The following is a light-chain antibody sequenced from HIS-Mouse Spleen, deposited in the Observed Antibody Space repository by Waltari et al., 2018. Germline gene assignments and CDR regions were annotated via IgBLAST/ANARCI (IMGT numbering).Light chain of an antibody. CDR2: EDN. CDR3: QSYDSSNVV. J-gene: IGLJ2*01. V-gene: IGLV6-57*04. Sequence: NFMLTQPHSVSKSPGKPVTISCTRSSGSIASNYVQWYQQRPGSAPTTVIYEDNQRPSGVPDRFSGSIDSSSNSASLTISGLKTEDEADYYCQSYDSSNVVFGGGTKLTVL. CDR1: SGSIASNY.